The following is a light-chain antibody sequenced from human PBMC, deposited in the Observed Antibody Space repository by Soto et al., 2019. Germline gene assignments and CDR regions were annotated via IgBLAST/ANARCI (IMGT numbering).Light chain of an antibody. Sequence: DIQMTQSPSSLSASVGDRVTITCRTSQTVTSYLNWYQQKPGKAPKLLIYAASTLQSGVPSRFSGSGSGTEFTLTIISLQPEDFATYYCQQSYRFPKTFGRGSMVDIK. CDR3: QQSYRFPKT. CDR1: QTVTSY. J-gene: IGKJ1*01. V-gene: IGKV1-39*01. CDR2: AAS.